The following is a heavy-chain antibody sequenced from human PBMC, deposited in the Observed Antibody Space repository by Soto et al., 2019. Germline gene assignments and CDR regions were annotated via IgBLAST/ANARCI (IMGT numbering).Heavy chain of an antibody. J-gene: IGHJ5*02. D-gene: IGHD5-12*01. V-gene: IGHV3-33*01. Sequence: QVQLVESGGGVVQPGRSLRLSCAASGFTFSSYGMHWVHQAPGKGLEWVAVIWSDGSNKYYAVSVKGRFTISRDNSKNTLYLQMNSLRVEDTAVYYCARDRTGYSGYVGWFDPWGQGTLVTVSS. CDR2: IWSDGSNK. CDR1: GFTFSSYG. CDR3: ARDRTGYSGYVGWFDP.